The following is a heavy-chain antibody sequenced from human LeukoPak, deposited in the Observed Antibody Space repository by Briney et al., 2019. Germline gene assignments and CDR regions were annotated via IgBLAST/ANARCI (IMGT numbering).Heavy chain of an antibody. D-gene: IGHD6-19*01. CDR2: IGWDSDSK. J-gene: IGHJ4*02. CDR1: GFTFSSHG. V-gene: IGHV3-43*01. Sequence: GSLRLSCVASGFTFSSHGMHWVRQVPGKGLEWVSVIGWDSDSKYYLESVKGRFTISRDNTKNSLYLQMNSLRTEDTAFYYCAKDRSRSYSSFDSWGQGTLVTVSS. CDR3: AKDRSRSYSSFDS.